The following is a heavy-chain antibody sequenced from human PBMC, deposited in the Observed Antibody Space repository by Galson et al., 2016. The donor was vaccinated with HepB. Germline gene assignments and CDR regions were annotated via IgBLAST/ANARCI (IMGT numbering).Heavy chain of an antibody. D-gene: IGHD2-2*03. Sequence: SETLSLTCTVSGDSISSFHWSWIRQPPGKGLEWIGSFYDSGTTNFNPSLNSRVTISVDTSKNRFSLKLSSVTAADTAVYYCARVTWMGRHIDRWGQGTLVTVSS. CDR3: ARVTWMGRHIDR. CDR1: GDSISSFH. V-gene: IGHV4-59*08. CDR2: FYDSGTT. J-gene: IGHJ5*02.